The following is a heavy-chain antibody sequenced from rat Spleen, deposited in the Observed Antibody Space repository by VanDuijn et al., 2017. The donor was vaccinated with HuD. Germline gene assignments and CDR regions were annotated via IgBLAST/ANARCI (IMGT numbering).Heavy chain of an antibody. CDR1: GFTFNNHW. D-gene: IGHD1-11*01. J-gene: IGHJ2*01. Sequence: EVQLVESGGGLVQPGRSLKLSCGASGFTFNNHWMSWIRQAPTKGLEWVASISYDGGSTYYRDSVKGRFTISRDNAKSSLYLQMDSLRSEDTATYYCARREYGGFFGYFDYWGQGVMVTVSS. CDR3: ARREYGGFFGYFDY. V-gene: IGHV5-20*01. CDR2: ISYDGGST.